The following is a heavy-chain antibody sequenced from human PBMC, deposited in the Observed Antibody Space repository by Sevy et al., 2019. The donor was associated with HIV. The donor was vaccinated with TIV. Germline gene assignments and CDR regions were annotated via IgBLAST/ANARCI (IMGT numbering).Heavy chain of an antibody. D-gene: IGHD6-19*01. CDR1: GDSVSSNSAA. J-gene: IGHJ3*02. CDR3: AREGADSSGWVNAYAFDI. CDR2: TYYRSKWYN. V-gene: IGHV6-1*01. Sequence: KQSQTLSLTCAISGDSVSSNSAAWNWIRQSPSRGLEWLGRTYYRSKWYNDYAVSVKSRITINPDTSKNQFSLQLNSVTPEDTAVYYCAREGADSSGWVNAYAFDIWGQGTMVTVSS.